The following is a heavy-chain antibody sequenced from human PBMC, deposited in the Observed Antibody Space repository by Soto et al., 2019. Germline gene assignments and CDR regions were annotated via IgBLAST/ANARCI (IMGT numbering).Heavy chain of an antibody. CDR1: GGTFSSYA. V-gene: IGHV1-69*13. Sequence: SVKVSCKASGGTFSSYAISWVRQAPGQGLEWMGGIIPIFGTADYAQKFQGRVTITADESTSTAYMELSSLRSEDTAVYYCARGDKYSSSSAYYYYGMDVWGQGTTVTVSS. CDR2: IIPIFGTA. D-gene: IGHD6-6*01. J-gene: IGHJ6*02. CDR3: ARGDKYSSSSAYYYYGMDV.